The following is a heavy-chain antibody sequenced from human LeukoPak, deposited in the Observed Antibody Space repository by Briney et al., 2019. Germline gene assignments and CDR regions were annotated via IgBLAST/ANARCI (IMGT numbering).Heavy chain of an antibody. CDR3: AVAGYGRRFDH. J-gene: IGHJ4*02. D-gene: IGHD5-18*01. Sequence: SETLSLTCAVSGGSISSGGYSWSWIRQPPGKGLEWIGYIYYSGTPYYNPSLETRLTISVDTSKSHFSLKLSSVTAADTAVYYCAVAGYGRRFDHWGQGTLVSVSS. V-gene: IGHV4-30-2*01. CDR1: GGSISSGGYS. CDR2: IYYSGTP.